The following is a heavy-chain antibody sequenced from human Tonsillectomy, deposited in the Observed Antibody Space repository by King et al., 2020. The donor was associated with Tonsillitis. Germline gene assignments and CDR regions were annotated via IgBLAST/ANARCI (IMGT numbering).Heavy chain of an antibody. V-gene: IGHV1-2*06. J-gene: IGHJ4*02. CDR1: GYTFTGSY. D-gene: IGHD6-13*01. CDR2: INPNSGDT. Sequence: VQLVQSGTEVKKPGASVTVSCKASGYTFTGSYIHWVRQAPGQGLEWMGRINPNSGDTDYAQKFQGRVTMTRVTSISTAYMDLSRLKSDDTAVYYCARENQQMDPDFWGQGTLVTVSS. CDR3: ARENQQMDPDF.